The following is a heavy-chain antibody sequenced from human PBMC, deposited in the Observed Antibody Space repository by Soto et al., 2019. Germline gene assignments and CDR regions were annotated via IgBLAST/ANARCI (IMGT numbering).Heavy chain of an antibody. CDR2: INHSGST. V-gene: IGHV4-34*01. D-gene: IGHD3-10*01. J-gene: IGHJ6*03. CDR1: GGSFSGYY. CDR3: ARGGEHAGHYMDV. Sequence: SETLSLTCAVYGGSFSGYYWSWIRQPPGKGLEWIGEINHSGSTNYNPSLKSRVTISVDTSKNQFSLKLTSVTAADTAVYYCARGGEHAGHYMDVWGKGTTVTVSS.